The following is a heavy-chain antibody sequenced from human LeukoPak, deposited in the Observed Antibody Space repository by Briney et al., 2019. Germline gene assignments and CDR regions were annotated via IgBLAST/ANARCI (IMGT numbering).Heavy chain of an antibody. CDR1: GFTFSSYE. CDR3: AEMYSSSHY. D-gene: IGHD6-6*01. Sequence: GGSLRLSCAASGFTFSSYEMNWVRQAPGKGLEWVSSISSSSSYIYYADSVKGRLTISRDNAKNSLYLQMNSLRAEDTAVYYCAEMYSSSHYWGQGTLVTVSS. V-gene: IGHV3-21*01. CDR2: ISSSSSYI. J-gene: IGHJ4*02.